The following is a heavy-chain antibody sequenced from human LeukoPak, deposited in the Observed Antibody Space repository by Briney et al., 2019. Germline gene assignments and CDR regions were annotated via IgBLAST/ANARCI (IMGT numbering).Heavy chain of an antibody. CDR2: INPNSGGT. D-gene: IGHD3-3*01. Sequence: ASVKVSCKASGYTFTGYSMHWVRQAPGQGLEWMGWINPNSGGTNYAQKFQGWVTMTRDTSISTAYMELSRLRSDDTAVYYRARAVTVDKTTTNVGVFGMDVWGKGTTVTVSS. V-gene: IGHV1-2*04. J-gene: IGHJ6*04. CDR1: GYTFTGYS. CDR3: ARAVTVDKTTTNVGVFGMDV.